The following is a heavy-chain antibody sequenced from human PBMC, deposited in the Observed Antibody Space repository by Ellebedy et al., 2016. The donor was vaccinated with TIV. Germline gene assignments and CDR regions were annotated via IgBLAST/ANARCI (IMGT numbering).Heavy chain of an antibody. V-gene: IGHV3-11*04. CDR2: ITGSGDTI. D-gene: IGHD5-18*01. J-gene: IGHJ4*02. Sequence: GESLKISCAASGFTFSDYSMSWSRQAPGKGLEWISYITGSGDTIAYTDSVRGRFTVSRDNAKNSLYLRMNRLRDEDTAVYYCARDSAIQYDHWGQGTLVIVSS. CDR3: ARDSAIQYDH. CDR1: GFTFSDYS.